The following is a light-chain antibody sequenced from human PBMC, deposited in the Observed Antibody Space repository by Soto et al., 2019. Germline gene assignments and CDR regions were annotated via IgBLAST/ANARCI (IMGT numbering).Light chain of an antibody. CDR2: TTD. J-gene: IGLJ3*02. V-gene: IGLV7-43*01. CDR3: LLYYGGAHLV. CDR1: TGAVTSGNY. Sequence: QAVVTREPSLTVSPGGTVTLACASSTGAVTSGNYPSWFQQKPGQAPRTLIYTTDDKHSWTPARFSGSLLGGKAALTLSGVQPEDEAEYYCLLYYGGAHLVFGGGTQLTVL.